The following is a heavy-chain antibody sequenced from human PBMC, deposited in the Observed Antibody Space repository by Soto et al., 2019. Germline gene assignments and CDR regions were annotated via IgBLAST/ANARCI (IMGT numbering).Heavy chain of an antibody. D-gene: IGHD2-15*01. V-gene: IGHV3-21*01. CDR3: ARDCSGGSCYPGMDV. CDR2: FSSSGYI. CDR1: GFNFNSYT. Sequence: PGWSLRISCAASGFNFNSYTINWVRQAPGKRLEWLSSFSSSGYIFSTDSVRGRFTISRDNAKNSVYLQINSLRAEDAAVYFCARDCSGGSCYPGMDVWGQGTTVTVSS. J-gene: IGHJ6*02.